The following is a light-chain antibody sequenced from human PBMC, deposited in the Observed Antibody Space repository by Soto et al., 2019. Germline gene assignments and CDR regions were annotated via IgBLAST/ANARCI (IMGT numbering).Light chain of an antibody. J-gene: IGKJ1*01. CDR3: QQYNNWWT. CDR2: GAS. V-gene: IGKV3-15*01. Sequence: EIVMTQSPSTLSVSPLERSTLSCRASQSIRSNLAWYQQKPGQAPRLLIYGASARATGIPARFSGSGSGTEFTLTISSLQSEDFAVYYCQQYNNWWTFGQGTKVDIK. CDR1: QSIRSN.